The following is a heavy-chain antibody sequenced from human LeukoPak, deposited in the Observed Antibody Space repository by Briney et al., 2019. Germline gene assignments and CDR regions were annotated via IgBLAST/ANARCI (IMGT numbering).Heavy chain of an antibody. CDR2: IYYSEST. Sequence: PSETLSLTCTVSGGSISSYYWSWIRQPPGKGLEGIGYIYYSESTNYNPSLKSRVTISVDTSKNQFSLKLSSVTAADTAVYYCARGLKDIVATYAFDIWGQGTMVTVSS. V-gene: IGHV4-59*01. CDR3: ARGLKDIVATYAFDI. J-gene: IGHJ3*02. D-gene: IGHD2-15*01. CDR1: GGSISSYY.